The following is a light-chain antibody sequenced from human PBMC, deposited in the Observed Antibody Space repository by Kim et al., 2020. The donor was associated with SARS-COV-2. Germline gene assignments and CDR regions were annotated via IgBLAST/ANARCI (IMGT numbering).Light chain of an antibody. Sequence: SVSPGQTASIACSGDKLGDKYACWYQQTPLHSPVQVIYQDSKRPSGITARFSCSNSGNTATLTISGTQAMDEADYYCQACDSSRVVFGGGTQLTVL. J-gene: IGLJ2*01. V-gene: IGLV3-1*01. CDR2: QDS. CDR1: KLGDKY. CDR3: QACDSSRVV.